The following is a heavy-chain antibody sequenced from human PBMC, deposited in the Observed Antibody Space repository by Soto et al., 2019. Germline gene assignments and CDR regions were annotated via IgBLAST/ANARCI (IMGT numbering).Heavy chain of an antibody. CDR1: GFTFSDYY. Sequence: AGSLRLSCAASGFTFSDYYMSWIRQAPGKGLEWVGRIKSKTDGGTTDYAAPAKGRFTISRDDSKNTLYLQMNSLKTEDAAVYYCTTGATGLHHHYYYGMDVWGQGTTVTVSS. CDR2: IKSKTDGGTT. V-gene: IGHV3-15*01. D-gene: IGHD4-4*01. J-gene: IGHJ6*02. CDR3: TTGATGLHHHYYYGMDV.